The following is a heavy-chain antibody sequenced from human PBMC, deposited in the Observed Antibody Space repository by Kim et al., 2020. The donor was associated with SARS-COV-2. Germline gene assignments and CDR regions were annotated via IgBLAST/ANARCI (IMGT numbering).Heavy chain of an antibody. D-gene: IGHD3-16*01. Sequence: GESLKISCKGSGYSFTSYWISWVRQMPGKGLEWMGRIDPSDSYTNYSPSFQGHVTISADKSISTAYLQWSSLKASDTAMYYCARSRFPSLNYDYVWGLDYWGQGTLVTVSS. J-gene: IGHJ4*02. V-gene: IGHV5-10-1*01. CDR2: IDPSDSYT. CDR3: ARSRFPSLNYDYVWGLDY. CDR1: GYSFTSYW.